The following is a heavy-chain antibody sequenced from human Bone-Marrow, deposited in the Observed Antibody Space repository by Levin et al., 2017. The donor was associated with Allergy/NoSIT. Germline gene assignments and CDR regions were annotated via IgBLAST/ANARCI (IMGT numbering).Heavy chain of an antibody. CDR3: AKGPIPVNYYFGMDV. V-gene: IGHV4-30-2*01. D-gene: IGHD2-2*01. CDR1: GGSISNGDYS. J-gene: IGHJ6*02. CDR2: IYHSGPT. Sequence: SETLSLTCAVSGGSISNGDYSWNWIRQPPGKGLEWIGYIYHSGPTFYNPSLKSRVTISLDRSKNDFSLKLTSVTAADTAVYYCAKGPIPVNYYFGMDVWGQGTTVTVSS.